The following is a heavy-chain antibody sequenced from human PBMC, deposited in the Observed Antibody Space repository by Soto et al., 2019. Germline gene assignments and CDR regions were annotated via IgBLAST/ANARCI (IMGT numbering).Heavy chain of an antibody. Sequence: QITLKESGPTLVKPTQTLTLTCTFSGLSLSTSGVGVGWIRQPPGKALEWLALIYWDDDKRYSPSLKSRLTITKDTSKNQVVLTMTNMDPVDTATYYCARVRTYNWFDPWGQGTLVTVSS. J-gene: IGHJ5*02. CDR2: IYWDDDK. V-gene: IGHV2-5*02. D-gene: IGHD6-6*01. CDR1: GLSLSTSGVG. CDR3: ARVRTYNWFDP.